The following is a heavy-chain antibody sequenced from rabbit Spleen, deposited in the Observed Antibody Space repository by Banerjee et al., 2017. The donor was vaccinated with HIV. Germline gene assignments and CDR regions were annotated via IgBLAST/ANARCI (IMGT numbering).Heavy chain of an antibody. CDR2: IDPITETT. Sequence: QSLEESGGDLVKPGASLTLTCTASGFSFTYSDYMCWVRQPPGKGPEWIGYIDPITETTYYANWVNGRFTISSDNAQNTVDLQMNSLTAADTATYFCAREDVGGSVSLWGQGTLVTVS. V-gene: IGHV1S40*01. CDR1: GFSFTYSDY. CDR3: AREDVGGSVSL. J-gene: IGHJ3*01. D-gene: IGHD1-1*01.